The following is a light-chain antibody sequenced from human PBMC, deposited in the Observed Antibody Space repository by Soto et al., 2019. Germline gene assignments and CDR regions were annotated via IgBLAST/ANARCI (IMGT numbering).Light chain of an antibody. J-gene: IGLJ3*02. CDR2: DVN. CDR3: ASHAGGTVV. Sequence: QSALAQPPSASGSLGQSVTISCTGTSSDVGAYNFVSWLQQDPGKAPNLIIYDVNQRSSGVPDRFSGSKSGNTAYLTVSGLQAEDEADYYCASHAGGTVVFGGGTKVTVL. V-gene: IGLV2-8*01. CDR1: SSDVGAYNF.